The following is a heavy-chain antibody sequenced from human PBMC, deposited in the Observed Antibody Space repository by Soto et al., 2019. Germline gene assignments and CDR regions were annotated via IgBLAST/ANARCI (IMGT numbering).Heavy chain of an antibody. CDR3: ARATIAAATDAFDI. CDR1: GFTFSSYW. V-gene: IGHV3-7*01. J-gene: IGHJ3*02. Sequence: GGSLRLSCAASGFTFSSYWMSWVRQAPGKGLEWVANIKQDGSEKYYVDSVKGRFTISRDNAKNSLYLQMNSLRAEDTAVYYCARATIAAATDAFDIWGQGTMVTVSS. D-gene: IGHD6-13*01. CDR2: IKQDGSEK.